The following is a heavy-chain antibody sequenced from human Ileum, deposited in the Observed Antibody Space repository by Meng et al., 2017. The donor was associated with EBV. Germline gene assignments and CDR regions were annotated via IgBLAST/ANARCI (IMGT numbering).Heavy chain of an antibody. Sequence: QGQAVKSGARGKKPGFWGKVPCKASGGTFSSYAISWVRQAPGQGLEWMGGIIPIFGTANYAQKFQGRVTITADESTSTAYMELSSLRSEDTAVYYCARGNGYSSSFYFDYWGQGTLVTVSS. V-gene: IGHV1-69*01. J-gene: IGHJ4*02. CDR2: IIPIFGTA. CDR1: GGTFSSYA. CDR3: ARGNGYSSSFYFDY. D-gene: IGHD6-13*01.